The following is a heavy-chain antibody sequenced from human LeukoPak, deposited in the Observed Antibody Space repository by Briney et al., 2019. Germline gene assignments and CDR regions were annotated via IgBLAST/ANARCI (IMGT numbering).Heavy chain of an antibody. CDR3: AGYCGGGSCADS. CDR1: GASISSYY. D-gene: IGHD2-15*01. J-gene: IGHJ4*02. CDR2: IHYSGDT. Sequence: SETLSLTCTVSGASISSYYWTWIRQPPGKGLEWIGYIHYSGDTKCNPSLKSRVTISVDTSKNQVSLQLNSVTAADTDVYYCAGYCGGGSCADSWGQGTLVTVSS. V-gene: IGHV4-59*08.